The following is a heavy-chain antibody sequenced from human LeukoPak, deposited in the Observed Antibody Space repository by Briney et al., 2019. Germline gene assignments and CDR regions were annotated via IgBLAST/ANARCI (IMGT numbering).Heavy chain of an antibody. D-gene: IGHD3-22*01. V-gene: IGHV3-74*01. CDR3: ARDDSSGSSIDY. Sequence: ETLSLTCTVSGYSISSGYYGAWIRQPQGKGLVWVSRINSDGSSTSYADSVKGRFTISRDNAKNTLYLQMNSLRAEDTAVYYCARDDSSGSSIDYWGQGTLVTVSS. CDR1: GYSISSGYY. J-gene: IGHJ4*02. CDR2: INSDGSST.